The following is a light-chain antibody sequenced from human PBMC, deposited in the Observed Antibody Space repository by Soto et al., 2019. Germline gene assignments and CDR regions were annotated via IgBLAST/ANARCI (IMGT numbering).Light chain of an antibody. CDR3: QQRSNWPTILT. Sequence: EIVLTQSPATLSLSPGERATLSCRASQSVTTYLAWYQQKPGQAPRLLIYDASNRATGIPARFNGSGSGTDFTLTISSLEPEDSGVYYCQQRSNWPTILTFGAGTRVDIK. V-gene: IGKV3-11*01. CDR2: DAS. CDR1: QSVTTY. J-gene: IGKJ3*01.